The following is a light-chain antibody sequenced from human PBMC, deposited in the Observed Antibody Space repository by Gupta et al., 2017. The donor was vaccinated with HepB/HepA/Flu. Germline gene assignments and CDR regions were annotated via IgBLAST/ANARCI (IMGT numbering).Light chain of an antibody. V-gene: IGKV1D-8*01. CDR3: QQYYSFPWT. J-gene: IGKJ1*01. Sequence: VIRMQQPPSLLSASTGDRVTISCRMSQGISNYLAWYQHKPGKVPELLIYAASTLQSGVPSRFSGSGSGTDFTLTISCLQSEDFATYYCQQYYSFPWTFGQGTKVEIK. CDR1: QGISNY. CDR2: AAS.